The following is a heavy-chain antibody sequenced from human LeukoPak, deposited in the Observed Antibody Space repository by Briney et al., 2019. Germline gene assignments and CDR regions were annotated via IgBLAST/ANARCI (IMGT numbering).Heavy chain of an antibody. D-gene: IGHD3-22*01. J-gene: IGHJ6*03. CDR1: GDSISNYY. Sequence: PSETLSLTCTVSGDSISNYYWSWVRQPAGKGLEWIGRIYASGSSNYNPSLKSRITMSVDTSKNQFSLKSSSVTAADTAVYYCARCLNTYYYDNSGYSPEHYYMDVWGKGTTVIVSS. V-gene: IGHV4-4*07. CDR2: IYASGSS. CDR3: ARCLNTYYYDNSGYSPEHYYMDV.